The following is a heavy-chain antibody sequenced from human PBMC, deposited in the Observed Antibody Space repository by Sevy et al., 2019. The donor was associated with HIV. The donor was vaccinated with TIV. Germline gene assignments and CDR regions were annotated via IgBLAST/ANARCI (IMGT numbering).Heavy chain of an antibody. V-gene: IGHV3-48*02. Sequence: GGSLRLSCAVSGMTFSTYNMNWVRQAPGKGLEWISYISTDSTTKYYADSVKGRFTISRDNARNSLYLQMNSLRDEDIAVYYCAKDQVRDFDYWGQGTLVTVSS. D-gene: IGHD3-10*01. CDR1: GMTFSTYN. CDR3: AKDQVRDFDY. J-gene: IGHJ4*02. CDR2: ISTDSTTK.